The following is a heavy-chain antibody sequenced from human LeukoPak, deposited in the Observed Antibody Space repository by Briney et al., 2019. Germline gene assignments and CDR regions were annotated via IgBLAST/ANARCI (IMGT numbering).Heavy chain of an antibody. CDR1: GGTFSSYA. Sequence: SVKVSCKASGGTFSSYAISWVRQAPGQGLEWMGGIIPIFGTANCAQKFQGRVTITTDESTSTAYMELSSLRSEDTAVYYCAREVTERPNYYGSGSYGYFDYWGQGTLVTVSS. CDR3: AREVTERPNYYGSGSYGYFDY. D-gene: IGHD3-10*01. V-gene: IGHV1-69*05. J-gene: IGHJ4*02. CDR2: IIPIFGTA.